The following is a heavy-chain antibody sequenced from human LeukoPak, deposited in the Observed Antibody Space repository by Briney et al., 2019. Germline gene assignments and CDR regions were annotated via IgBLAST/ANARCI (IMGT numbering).Heavy chain of an antibody. J-gene: IGHJ4*02. CDR3: ARDFVGGGNYD. Sequence: GGSLRLSCAASGFTVSSNYMSWVRQAPGKGLEWVSIIYSGGNTYYADSVKGRFSISRDNSKNTLFLQMNTLRAEDTAVYYCARDFVGGGNYDWGQGALVTVSS. D-gene: IGHD2-21*01. V-gene: IGHV3-53*01. CDR2: IYSGGNT. CDR1: GFTVSSNY.